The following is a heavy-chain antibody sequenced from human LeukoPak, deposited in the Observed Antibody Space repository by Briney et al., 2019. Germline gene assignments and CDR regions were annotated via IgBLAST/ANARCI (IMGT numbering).Heavy chain of an antibody. D-gene: IGHD2-15*01. J-gene: IGHJ4*02. CDR2: MSRSSSYI. CDR3: ARDLEVEGIGPTL. Sequence: GGSLRLSCAAPGFTFSDYFMNWVRQAPGKGLEWVSSMSRSSSYIYYADSVKGRFTISRDNAKNSLYLQMNSLRAEDTAVYYCARDLEVEGIGPTLWGQGTLVTVSS. V-gene: IGHV3-21*01. CDR1: GFTFSDYF.